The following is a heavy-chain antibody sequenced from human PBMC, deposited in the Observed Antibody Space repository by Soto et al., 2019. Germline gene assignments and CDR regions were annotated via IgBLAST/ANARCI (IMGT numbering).Heavy chain of an antibody. CDR3: AREEITMIVVVITGFDY. Sequence: VASVKVSCKASGYTFTGYYMHWVRQAPGQGLEWMGWINPNSGGTNYAQKFQGRVTMTRDTSISTAYMELSRLRSDDTAVYYCAREEITMIVVVITGFDYWGQGTLVTSPQ. V-gene: IGHV1-2*02. J-gene: IGHJ4*02. CDR1: GYTFTGYY. D-gene: IGHD3-22*01. CDR2: INPNSGGT.